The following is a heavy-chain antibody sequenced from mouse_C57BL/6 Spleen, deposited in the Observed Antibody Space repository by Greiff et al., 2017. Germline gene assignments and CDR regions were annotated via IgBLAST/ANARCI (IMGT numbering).Heavy chain of an antibody. CDR3: ARRYYGSSNWYFDV. D-gene: IGHD1-1*01. CDR2: IDPNSGGT. Sequence: VQLQQPGAELVTPGASVKLSCKASGYTFTSYWMHWVKQRPGRGLEWIGRIDPNSGGTKYNEKFKSKATLTVDKPSSTAYMQLSSLTAEDTAVYYCARRYYGSSNWYFDVWGTGTTVTVSS. CDR1: GYTFTSYW. V-gene: IGHV1-72*01. J-gene: IGHJ1*03.